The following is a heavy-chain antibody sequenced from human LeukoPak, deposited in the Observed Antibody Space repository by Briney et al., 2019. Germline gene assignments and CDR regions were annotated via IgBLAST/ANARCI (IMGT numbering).Heavy chain of an antibody. Sequence: GGSLRLSCTASGFAFQAFEMHWVRQVPGKGLEWVSTLSGSGITTYYADSVTGRFTISRDNSKNTLYLQMNSLRAEDTAVYYCAKGIYSSGWSYFDYWGHGTLVTVSS. J-gene: IGHJ4*01. CDR2: LSGSGITT. CDR3: AKGIYSSGWSYFDY. V-gene: IGHV3-23*01. CDR1: GFAFQAFE. D-gene: IGHD6-19*01.